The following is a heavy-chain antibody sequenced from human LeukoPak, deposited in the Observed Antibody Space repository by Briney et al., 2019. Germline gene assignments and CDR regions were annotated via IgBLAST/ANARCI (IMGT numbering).Heavy chain of an antibody. V-gene: IGHV5-51*01. J-gene: IGHJ6*02. CDR1: GSSFTSYW. Sequence: GESLKISCKGSGSSFTSYWIGWVRQMPGKGLEWMGIIYPGDSDTRYSPSFQGQVTISADKSVSTAYLQWSSLKASDTAIYYCARGCSSTSCYGGGGYYYYYGMDVWGQGTTVTVSS. CDR2: IYPGDSDT. CDR3: ARGCSSTSCYGGGGYYYYYGMDV. D-gene: IGHD2-2*01.